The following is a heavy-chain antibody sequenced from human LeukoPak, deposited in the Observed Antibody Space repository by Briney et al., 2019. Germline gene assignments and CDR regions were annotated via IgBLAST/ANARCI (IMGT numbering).Heavy chain of an antibody. V-gene: IGHV3-23*01. CDR3: AKDSGWIQFID. CDR2: VTPSGDPT. CDR1: GFTFTTYG. Sequence: GGTLRLSCAASGFTFTTYGMSWVRQAPGKRLEWVSGVTPSGDPTYYADSVKGRFIISRDNSKNTMYLQMNSLRAEDTGVYYCAKDSGWIQFIDWGQGTPVTVSS. J-gene: IGHJ4*02. D-gene: IGHD5-18*01.